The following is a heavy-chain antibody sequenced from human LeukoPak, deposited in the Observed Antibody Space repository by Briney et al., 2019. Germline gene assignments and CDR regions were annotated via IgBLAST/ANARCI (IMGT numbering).Heavy chain of an antibody. Sequence: ASVKVSCKASGGTFSSYAISWVRQAPGQGLEWMGWISAYNGDTNYAQKLQGRVTMTTDTSTSTAYMELRSLRSDDTAVYYCASDDSNAWYSFEFWGPGTLVTVSS. CDR1: GGTFSSYA. J-gene: IGHJ4*02. CDR3: ASDDSNAWYSFEF. CDR2: ISAYNGDT. V-gene: IGHV1-18*01. D-gene: IGHD6-19*01.